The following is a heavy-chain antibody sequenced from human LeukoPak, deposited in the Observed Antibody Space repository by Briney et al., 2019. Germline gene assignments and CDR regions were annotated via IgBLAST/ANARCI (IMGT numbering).Heavy chain of an antibody. J-gene: IGHJ4*02. CDR1: GFTFSNYA. CDR2: VTVAGYTT. Sequence: GGSLRLSCAASGFTFSNYAMIWVRQAPGKGLEWVSTVTVAGYTTDYADSVKGRFTISRDDFKKTLYLQMNSLRAEDTAVYYCARRKSYQLLAFDCWGQGTPVTVSS. CDR3: ARRKSYQLLAFDC. V-gene: IGHV3-23*01. D-gene: IGHD2-2*01.